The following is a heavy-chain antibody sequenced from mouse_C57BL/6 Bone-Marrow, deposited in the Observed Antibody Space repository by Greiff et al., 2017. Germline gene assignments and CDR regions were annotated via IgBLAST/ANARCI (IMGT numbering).Heavy chain of an antibody. CDR2: ITPYNGGT. Sequence: EVQLQQSGPVLVKPGASVKMSCKASGYTFTDYYMNWVKQSPGKSLEWIGAITPYNGGTSYKQKFKGKATLAVDKSSSTAYMQLNSLTSEDSAVYYCERWGAFDYWGQGTTLTVSS. CDR1: GYTFTDYY. V-gene: IGHV1-19*01. CDR3: ERWGAFDY. J-gene: IGHJ2*01.